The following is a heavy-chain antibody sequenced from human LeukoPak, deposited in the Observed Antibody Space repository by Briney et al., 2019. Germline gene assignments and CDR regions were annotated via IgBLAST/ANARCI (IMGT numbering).Heavy chain of an antibody. CDR3: AAAVGYSSSWYGLDWYFDL. CDR1: GSTFTSSA. CDR2: IVVGRGNT. Sequence: ASGKLSCKSSGSTFTSSAMQWVRQGRGQRLEWIGWIVVGRGNTNYAQKFQERVTITRDMSKSTPYMELSSLRSEDTAVYYCAAAVGYSSSWYGLDWYFDLWGRGTLVTVSS. D-gene: IGHD6-13*01. J-gene: IGHJ2*01. V-gene: IGHV1-58*02.